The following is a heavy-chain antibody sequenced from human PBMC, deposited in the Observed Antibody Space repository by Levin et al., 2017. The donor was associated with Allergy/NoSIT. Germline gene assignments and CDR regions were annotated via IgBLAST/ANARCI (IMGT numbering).Heavy chain of an antibody. V-gene: IGHV3-20*04. CDR3: AGGPLYSSSWHGWFDP. Sequence: PGESLKISCAASGFIFDDYDMSWVRQAPGKGLEWVSGMNWNGARTDYADSVKGRFTISRDNAKNSLYLQMNSLRGDDTALYYCAGGPLYSSSWHGWFDPWGQGTLVTVSS. D-gene: IGHD6-13*01. CDR1: GFIFDDYD. J-gene: IGHJ5*02. CDR2: MNWNGART.